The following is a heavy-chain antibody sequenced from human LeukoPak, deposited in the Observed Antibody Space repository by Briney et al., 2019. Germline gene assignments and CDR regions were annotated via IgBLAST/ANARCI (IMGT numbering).Heavy chain of an antibody. Sequence: GGSLRLSCAASGFTFSSYGMHWVRQAPGKGLEWVAFIRYDGSNKYYADSVKGRFTISRDNSKNTLYLQMNSLRAEDTAVYYCATTVRFLDAFDIWCQGTMVTVSS. J-gene: IGHJ3*02. D-gene: IGHD3-3*01. V-gene: IGHV3-30*02. CDR3: ATTVRFLDAFDI. CDR2: IRYDGSNK. CDR1: GFTFSSYG.